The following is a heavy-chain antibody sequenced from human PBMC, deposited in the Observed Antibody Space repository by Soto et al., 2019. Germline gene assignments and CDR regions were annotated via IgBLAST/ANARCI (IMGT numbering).Heavy chain of an antibody. CDR2: ISAYNGNT. CDR1: GYTFTSYG. J-gene: IGHJ6*04. Sequence: ASVKISCKASGYTFTSYGISWVRQAPGQGLEWMGWISAYNGNTNYAQKLQGRVTMTTDTSTSTAYMELRSLRSDDTAVYYCARGCSGGSCYYYYYYGMEVWGKGTTVTVSS. CDR3: ARGCSGGSCYYYYYYGMEV. D-gene: IGHD2-15*01. V-gene: IGHV1-18*01.